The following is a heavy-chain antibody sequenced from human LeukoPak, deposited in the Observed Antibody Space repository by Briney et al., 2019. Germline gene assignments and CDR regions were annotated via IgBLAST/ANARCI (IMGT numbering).Heavy chain of an antibody. CDR1: GFTFSSYS. Sequence: PGGSLTLSCAASGFTFSSYSMNWVRQAPGKGLEWVSSISSSSSYIYYADSVKGRFTISRDNAKNSLYLQMNSLRAEDTAVYYCARVIAAAGNYWGQGTLVTVSS. CDR2: ISSSSSYI. V-gene: IGHV3-21*01. D-gene: IGHD6-13*01. CDR3: ARVIAAAGNY. J-gene: IGHJ4*02.